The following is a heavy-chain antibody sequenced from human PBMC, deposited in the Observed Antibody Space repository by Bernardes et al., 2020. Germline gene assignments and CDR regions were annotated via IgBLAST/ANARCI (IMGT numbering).Heavy chain of an antibody. CDR1: GFTFSSYA. J-gene: IGHJ6*02. V-gene: IGHV3-23*01. Sequence: GGSLRLSCAASGFTFSSYAMSWVRQAPGKGLEWVSAISGSGGSTYYADSVKGRFTISRDNSKNTLYLQMNSLRAEDTAVYYCAKAKAYCSGGSCSNPRSPYYGMDVWGQGTTVTVSS. CDR2: ISGSGGST. CDR3: AKAKAYCSGGSCSNPRSPYYGMDV. D-gene: IGHD2-15*01.